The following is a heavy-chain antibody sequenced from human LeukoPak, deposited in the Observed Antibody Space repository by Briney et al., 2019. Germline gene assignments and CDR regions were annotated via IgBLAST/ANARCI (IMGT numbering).Heavy chain of an antibody. J-gene: IGHJ3*02. Sequence: PGGSLRLSCAASGFTFSSYSMNWVRQAPGKGLEWVSSISSSSSYIYYADSVKGRFTISRDNAKNSLYLQMNSLRAEDTAVYYCARDPGGRYYYGSGSYAFDIRGQGTMVTVSS. CDR2: ISSSSSYI. CDR1: GFTFSSYS. V-gene: IGHV3-21*01. CDR3: ARDPGGRYYYGSGSYAFDI. D-gene: IGHD3-10*01.